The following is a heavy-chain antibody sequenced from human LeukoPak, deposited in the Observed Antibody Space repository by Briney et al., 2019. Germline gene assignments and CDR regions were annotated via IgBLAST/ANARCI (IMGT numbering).Heavy chain of an antibody. CDR2: ISSSSSTI. V-gene: IGHV3-48*01. D-gene: IGHD1-26*01. J-gene: IGHJ4*02. CDR3: APGEPTDY. CDR1: GFTFSSYS. Sequence: GGSLRLSCAASGFTFSSYSMNRVRQAPGKGLEWVSYISSSSSTIYYADSVKGRFTISRDNAKNSLYLQMNSLRAEDTAVYYCAPGEPTDYWGQGTLVTVPS.